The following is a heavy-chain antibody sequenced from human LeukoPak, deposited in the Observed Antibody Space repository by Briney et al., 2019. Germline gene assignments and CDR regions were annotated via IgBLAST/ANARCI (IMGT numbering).Heavy chain of an antibody. CDR2: IYYSGST. V-gene: IGHV4-59*08. D-gene: IGHD6-25*01. J-gene: IGHJ6*02. CDR3: ARLVSAATVPRTNYYYYGMDV. Sequence: SETLSLTCTVPGGSISSYYWSWIRQPPGKGLEWIGYIYYSGSTNYNPSLKSRVTISVDTSKNQFSLKLSSVTAADTAVYYCARLVSAATVPRTNYYYYGMDVWGQGTTVTVSS. CDR1: GGSISSYY.